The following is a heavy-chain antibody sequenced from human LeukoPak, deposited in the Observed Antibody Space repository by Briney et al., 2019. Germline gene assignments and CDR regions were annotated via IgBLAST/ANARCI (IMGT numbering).Heavy chain of an antibody. D-gene: IGHD4-17*01. J-gene: IGHJ3*02. V-gene: IGHV3-30-3*01. Sequence: GRSLRLSCAASGFTFRNYAMHWVRQAPGKGLEWVAVISSDGSNTNYAESVKSRFTISRDNSKNMLYLQMSSLRAEDTAVYFCAREYGDYGNAFDIWGQGTVVTVSS. CDR2: ISSDGSNT. CDR1: GFTFRNYA. CDR3: AREYGDYGNAFDI.